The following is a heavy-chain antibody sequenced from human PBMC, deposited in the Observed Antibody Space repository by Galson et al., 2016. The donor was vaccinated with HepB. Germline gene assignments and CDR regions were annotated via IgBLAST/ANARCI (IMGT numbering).Heavy chain of an antibody. CDR3: VRIGAAGLAFDI. D-gene: IGHD6-13*01. V-gene: IGHV2-70*04. CDR1: GFSLSTTAVG. CDR2: IDWDDQK. J-gene: IGHJ3*02. Sequence: PALVKPTQTLTLTCSFSGFSLSTTAVGVGWIRQAPGKAPEWLARIDWDDQKVSRESLEARLTISKDTYKNQVVLTMTNMDPADSGTYYCVRIGAAGLAFDIWGPGTKVTVSS.